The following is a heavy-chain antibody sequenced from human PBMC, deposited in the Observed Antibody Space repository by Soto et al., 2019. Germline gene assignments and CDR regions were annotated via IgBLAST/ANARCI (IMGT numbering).Heavy chain of an antibody. CDR3: ARQIVIEAVAENYYGMDV. CDR1: GYSFTSYW. J-gene: IGHJ6*02. D-gene: IGHD6-19*01. CDR2: IYPGDSDT. Sequence: GESLKISCKGSGYSFTSYWIGWVRQMPGKGLEWMGIIYPGDSDTRYSPSFQGQVTISADKSISTAYLQWSSLKASDTAMYYCARQIVIEAVAENYYGMDVWGQGTTVTVSS. V-gene: IGHV5-51*01.